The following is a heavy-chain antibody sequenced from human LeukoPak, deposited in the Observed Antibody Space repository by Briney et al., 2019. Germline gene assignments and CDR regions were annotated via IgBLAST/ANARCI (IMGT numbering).Heavy chain of an antibody. CDR1: GFTFSNYG. Sequence: PGRSLRLSCAASGFTFSNYGMHWVRQAPGKGLEWLAIMWYDGSIKYYADSAKGRFTISRDNSKNTVFLQMNSLRAEDTAVYYCARGRDGCNYYYYYYMDVWGKGTTVTVSS. D-gene: IGHD5-24*01. J-gene: IGHJ6*03. CDR2: MWYDGSIK. V-gene: IGHV3-33*02. CDR3: ARGRDGCNYYYYYYMDV.